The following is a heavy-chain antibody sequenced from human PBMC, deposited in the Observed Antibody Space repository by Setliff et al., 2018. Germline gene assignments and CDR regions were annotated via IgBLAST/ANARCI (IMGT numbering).Heavy chain of an antibody. V-gene: IGHV3-72*01. CDR1: GFTFSDHY. J-gene: IGHJ4*02. D-gene: IGHD5-12*01. CDR2: SRNKGNSYST. CDR3: ARHYGGGYKHFDY. Sequence: GGSLRLSCAASGFTFSDHYMDWVRQAPGKGLEWVGRSRNKGNSYSTEYAASVKGRFTISRDDSKNSLYLQMNSLKTADTAVYYCARHYGGGYKHFDYWGQGTLVTVSS.